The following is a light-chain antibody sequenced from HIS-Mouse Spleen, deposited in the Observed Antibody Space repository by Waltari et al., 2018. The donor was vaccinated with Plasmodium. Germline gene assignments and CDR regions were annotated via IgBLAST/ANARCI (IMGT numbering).Light chain of an antibody. CDR1: SSYVGGYNY. J-gene: IGLJ1*01. Sequence: QSALTQPASVSGSPGQSITISCTGTSSYVGGYNYVPWYQQHPGKAPKLMIYDVSNRPSGVSNRFSGSKSGNTASLTISGLQAEDEADYYCSSYTSSSTAFGTGTKVTVL. CDR3: SSYTSSSTA. CDR2: DVS. V-gene: IGLV2-14*03.